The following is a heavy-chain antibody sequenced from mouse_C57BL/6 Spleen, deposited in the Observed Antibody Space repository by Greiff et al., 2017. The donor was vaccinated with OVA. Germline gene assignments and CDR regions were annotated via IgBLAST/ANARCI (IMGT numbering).Heavy chain of an antibody. V-gene: IGHV1-4*01. CDR3: ARSNYGSSWNAMDY. J-gene: IGHJ4*01. CDR2: INPSSGYT. CDR1: GYTFTSYT. Sequence: VQLQQSGAELARPGASVKMSCKASGYTFTSYTMHWVKQRPGQGLEWIGYINPSSGYTKYNQKFKDKATLTADKSSSTAYMQLSSLTSEDSAVYYCARSNYGSSWNAMDYWGQGTSVTVSS. D-gene: IGHD1-1*01.